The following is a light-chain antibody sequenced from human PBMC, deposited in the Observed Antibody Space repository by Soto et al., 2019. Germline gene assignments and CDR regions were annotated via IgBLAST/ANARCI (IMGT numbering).Light chain of an antibody. J-gene: IGLJ1*01. V-gene: IGLV2-14*01. CDR3: SSYTSDSSYV. Sequence: QSVLTQPHSVSGSPGQSVTISCTGTSSDVGLYDYVSWYQQHPGKAPQLMIYAVSNRPSGVSNRFSASKSGNTASLFISGLQAEDEADYYCSSYTSDSSYVFGSGTKVTVL. CDR2: AVS. CDR1: SSDVGLYDY.